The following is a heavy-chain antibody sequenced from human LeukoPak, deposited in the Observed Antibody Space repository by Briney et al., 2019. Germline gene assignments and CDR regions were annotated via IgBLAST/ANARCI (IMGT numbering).Heavy chain of an antibody. V-gene: IGHV1-18*04. CDR3: ARDDILTGYSPFDY. CDR2: ISAYNGNT. D-gene: IGHD3-9*01. CDR1: GYTITSYG. Sequence: ASLKLSCNASGYTITSYGISWVRQAPGQGLEWMGWISAYNGNTNYAQKLQGRVTMTTDTSTSTAYMELRSLRSDDTAVYYCARDDILTGYSPFDYWGQGTLVTVSS. J-gene: IGHJ4*02.